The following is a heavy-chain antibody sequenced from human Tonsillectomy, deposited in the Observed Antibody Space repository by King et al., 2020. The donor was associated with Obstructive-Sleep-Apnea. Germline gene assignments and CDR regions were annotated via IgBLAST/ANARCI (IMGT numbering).Heavy chain of an antibody. D-gene: IGHD4-17*01. Sequence: VQLVESGGGVVQPGRSLRLSCAASGFTFSSYAMHWVRQAPGKGLEWVAVISYDGSNKYYADSVKGRFTISRDNSKNTLYLQMNSLRAEDTAVYYCARGRNGDYAYTRRVFGFLDIWGQGTMVTVSS. CDR1: GFTFSSYA. CDR2: ISYDGSNK. CDR3: ARGRNGDYAYTRRVFGFLDI. J-gene: IGHJ3*02. V-gene: IGHV3-30*04.